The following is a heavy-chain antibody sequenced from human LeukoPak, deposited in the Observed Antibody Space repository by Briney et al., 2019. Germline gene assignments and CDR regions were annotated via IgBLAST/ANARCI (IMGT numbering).Heavy chain of an antibody. J-gene: IGHJ4*02. Sequence: SETLSPTCAVYGGSFSGYYWSWIRQPPGKGLEWIGEINHSGSTNYNPSLKSRVTISVDTSKNQFSLKLSSVTAADTAVYYCARGHIAAAGTIDYWGQGTLVTVSS. V-gene: IGHV4-34*01. CDR3: ARGHIAAAGTIDY. D-gene: IGHD6-13*01. CDR2: INHSGST. CDR1: GGSFSGYY.